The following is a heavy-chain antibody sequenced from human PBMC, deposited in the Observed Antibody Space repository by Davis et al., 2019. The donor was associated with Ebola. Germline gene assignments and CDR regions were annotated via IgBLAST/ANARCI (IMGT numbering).Heavy chain of an antibody. Sequence: GESLKISCAASGFTFSSYDMNWVRQAPGRGLEWVSYITSTTETTHYADSVKGRFTMSRDNAKNSLYLQMNSLRDEGTAVYYCARRRGYGHGEYDYWGQGTLVTVSS. CDR3: ARRRGYGHGEYDY. D-gene: IGHD5-18*01. V-gene: IGHV3-48*02. CDR2: ITSTTETT. J-gene: IGHJ4*02. CDR1: GFTFSSYD.